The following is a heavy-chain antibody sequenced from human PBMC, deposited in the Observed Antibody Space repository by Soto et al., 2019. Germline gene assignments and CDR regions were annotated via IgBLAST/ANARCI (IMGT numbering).Heavy chain of an antibody. Sequence: SETLSLTCAVYGGSFSGYYWSWISQPPGKGLEWIGEINHSGSTNYNPSLKSRVTISVDTSKNQFSLKLSSVTAADTAVYYCARDFLEGRPPFDYWGQGTLVTVSS. V-gene: IGHV4-34*01. D-gene: IGHD1-26*01. J-gene: IGHJ4*02. CDR1: GGSFSGYY. CDR3: ARDFLEGRPPFDY. CDR2: INHSGST.